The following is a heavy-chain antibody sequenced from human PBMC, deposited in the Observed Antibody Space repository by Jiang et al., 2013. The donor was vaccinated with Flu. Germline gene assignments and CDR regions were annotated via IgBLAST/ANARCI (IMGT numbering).Heavy chain of an antibody. CDR2: IKQDGSEK. CDR1: GFAFRTYW. V-gene: IGHV3-7*03. Sequence: QLLESGGGLVQPGGSLRLSCAASGFAFRTYWMSWVRQAPGKEGLEWVANIKQDGSEKDYADPVRGRFTISRDNAKNSLYLQMNSLRAEDTAVYYCARHFSSYSFDYWGQGTLVTVSS. CDR3: ARHFSSYSFDY. D-gene: IGHD3-22*01. J-gene: IGHJ4*02.